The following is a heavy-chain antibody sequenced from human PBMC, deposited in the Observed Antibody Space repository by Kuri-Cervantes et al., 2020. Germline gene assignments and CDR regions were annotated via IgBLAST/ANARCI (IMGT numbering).Heavy chain of an antibody. Sequence: SVKVSCKASGGTFSSYAISWVRQAPGQGLEWMGGIIPIFGTANYAQKFQGRVTITADESTSTAYMELSSLRSDDTAVYYCARVDSYYDFWSGYKADYYYYYGMDVWGQGTTVTVSS. CDR2: IIPIFGTA. V-gene: IGHV1-69*13. CDR1: GGTFSSYA. J-gene: IGHJ6*02. D-gene: IGHD3-3*01. CDR3: ARVDSYYDFWSGYKADYYYYYGMDV.